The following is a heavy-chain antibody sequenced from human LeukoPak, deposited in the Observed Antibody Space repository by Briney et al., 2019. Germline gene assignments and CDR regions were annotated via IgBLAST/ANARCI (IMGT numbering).Heavy chain of an antibody. V-gene: IGHV3-30-3*02. J-gene: IGHJ4*02. CDR3: AKGLAYSFDY. Sequence: PGGSLRLSCAASGFTFSSYAMHWVRQAPGKGLEWVAVISYDGSNKYYADSVKGRFTISRDNSKNTLYLQMNSLRAEDTAVYYCAKGLAYSFDYWGQGTLVTVSS. CDR2: ISYDGSNK. CDR1: GFTFSSYA. D-gene: IGHD3/OR15-3a*01.